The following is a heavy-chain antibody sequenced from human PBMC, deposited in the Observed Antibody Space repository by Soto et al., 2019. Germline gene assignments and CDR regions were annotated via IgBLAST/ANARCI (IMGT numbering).Heavy chain of an antibody. V-gene: IGHV1-3*01. Sequence: ASVKLSCKASGYTFTSYAMHWVRQAPGQRLEWMGWINAGNGSTKYSQKFQGRVTITRDTSASTAYMELSSLRSEDTAVYYCARSIVVVTALDYWGQGTLVTVSS. CDR3: ARSIVVVTALDY. CDR2: INAGNGST. CDR1: GYTFTSYA. J-gene: IGHJ4*02. D-gene: IGHD2-21*02.